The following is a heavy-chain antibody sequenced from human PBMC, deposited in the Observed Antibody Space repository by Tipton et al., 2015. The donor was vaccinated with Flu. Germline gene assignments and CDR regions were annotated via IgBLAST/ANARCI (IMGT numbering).Heavy chain of an antibody. CDR2: IYTTGIP. CDR1: GGSISSGSYY. Sequence: TLSLTCTVSGGSISSGSYYWSWIRQPAGKGLEWIGRIYTTGIPNYSPSLKSRVTISVDTSKNQFSLKVSSVTAADTAVYYCARYGSYFEYWGQGTLVTVSS. J-gene: IGHJ4*02. V-gene: IGHV4-61*02. D-gene: IGHD1-26*01. CDR3: ARYGSYFEY.